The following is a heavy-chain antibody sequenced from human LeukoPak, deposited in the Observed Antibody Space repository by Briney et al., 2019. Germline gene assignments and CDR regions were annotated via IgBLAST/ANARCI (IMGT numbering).Heavy chain of an antibody. Sequence: SSETLSLTCTVSGDSISSSSYYWGWIRQPPGKGLEWIVSIYYSGRTYYSPSLKSRLTISVDTSKNQFSLKLTSVTAADTAVYYCARVHDLGYCTSTTCYGGYYFDYWGQGTLVTVSS. CDR2: IYYSGRT. J-gene: IGHJ4*02. CDR1: GDSISSSSYY. V-gene: IGHV4-39*07. D-gene: IGHD2-2*01. CDR3: ARVHDLGYCTSTTCYGGYYFDY.